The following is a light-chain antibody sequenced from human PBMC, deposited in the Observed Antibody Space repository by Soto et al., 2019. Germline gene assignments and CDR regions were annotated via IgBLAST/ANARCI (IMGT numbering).Light chain of an antibody. CDR2: DAS. V-gene: IGKV3-11*01. Sequence: EIVLAQSPGTLSLYEGERATLSCRASQSVGKYLVWYQQKPGQAPRLLIYDASNRATGIPARFSGSGSGTDFTLTISSLEPEDFAVYYCQQRSNWPRTFGQGAKVDIK. CDR3: QQRSNWPRT. CDR1: QSVGKY. J-gene: IGKJ1*01.